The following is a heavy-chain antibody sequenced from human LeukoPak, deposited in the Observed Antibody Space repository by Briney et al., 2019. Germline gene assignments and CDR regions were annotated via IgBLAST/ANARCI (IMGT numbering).Heavy chain of an antibody. CDR2: INPNSGGT. D-gene: IGHD2-8*01. V-gene: IGHV1-2*02. Sequence: RASVKVSCKASGYTFTGYYMHWMRQAPGQGLEWMGWINPNSGGTNYAQKFQGRVTMTRDTSISTAYMELSRLRSDDTAVYYCARAVSVLMVYEPYYYYMDVWGKGTTVTVSS. CDR1: GYTFTGYY. CDR3: ARAVSVLMVYEPYYYYMDV. J-gene: IGHJ6*03.